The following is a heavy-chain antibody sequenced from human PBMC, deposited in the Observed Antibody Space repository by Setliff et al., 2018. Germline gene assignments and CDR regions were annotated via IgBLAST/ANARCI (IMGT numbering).Heavy chain of an antibody. CDR1: GGSISSSSYY. CDR3: ARVYIVVVVAATPAWFDP. Sequence: SETLSLTCTASGGSISSSSYYWGWIRQPPGKGLEWIGSIYYSGSTYYNPSLKSRVTISVDTSKNQFSLKRSSVTAADTAVYYCARVYIVVVVAATPAWFDPWGQGTLVTVSS. V-gene: IGHV4-39*07. J-gene: IGHJ5*02. CDR2: IYYSGST. D-gene: IGHD2-15*01.